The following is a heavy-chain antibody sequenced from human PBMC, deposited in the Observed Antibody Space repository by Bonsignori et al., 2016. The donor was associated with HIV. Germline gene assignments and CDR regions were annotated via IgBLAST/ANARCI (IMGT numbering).Heavy chain of an antibody. CDR2: TNEDGRRT. Sequence: EVQLVESGGGLVQPGGSLRLSCAASGLPFSFYWMHWVRQAPGKGLVWVSRTNEDGRRTDYADSVRGRFTISRDNSKNTLYLEMHSLTVEDTAVYYCGRDLSGRDDYWGQGAMVTVSS. J-gene: IGHJ4*02. V-gene: IGHV3-74*01. CDR3: GRDLSGRDDY. D-gene: IGHD3-16*02. CDR1: GLPFSFYW.